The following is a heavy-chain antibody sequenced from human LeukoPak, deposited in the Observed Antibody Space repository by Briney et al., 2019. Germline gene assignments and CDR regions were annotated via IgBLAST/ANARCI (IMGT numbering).Heavy chain of an antibody. D-gene: IGHD3-22*01. CDR2: IIPIFGTA. CDR3: ARDQDHYYDSSGDDY. CDR1: GGTFSSYA. Sequence: SVKVSCKASGGTFSSYAISWVRQAPGQGLEWMGGIIPIFGTANYAQKFQGRVTITADESTSTAYMELSSLRSEDTAVYYCARDQDHYYDSSGDDYWGQGTLVTVSS. V-gene: IGHV1-69*13. J-gene: IGHJ4*02.